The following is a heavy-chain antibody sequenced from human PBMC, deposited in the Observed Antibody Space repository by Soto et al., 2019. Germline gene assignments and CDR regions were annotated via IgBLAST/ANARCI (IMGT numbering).Heavy chain of an antibody. J-gene: IGHJ4*02. CDR3: ARAGGDHYYFDY. V-gene: IGHV4-59*01. CDR1: GGSISSYY. D-gene: IGHD4-17*01. CDR2: IYYSGST. Sequence: QVQLQESGPGLVKPSETLSLTCTVSGGSISSYYWSWIRQPPGKGLEWIGYIYYSGSTNYNPSLKSRVTIPVDTSKNQFSLKLSSVTAADTAVYYCARAGGDHYYFDYWGQGTLVTVSS.